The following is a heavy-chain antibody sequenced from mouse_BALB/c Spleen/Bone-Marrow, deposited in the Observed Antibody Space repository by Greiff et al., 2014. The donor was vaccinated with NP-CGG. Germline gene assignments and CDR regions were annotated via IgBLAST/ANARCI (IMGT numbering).Heavy chain of an antibody. D-gene: IGHD2-14*01. CDR2: ISSGGSYT. V-gene: IGHV5-9-3*01. Sequence: VQLKESGGGLVKPGGSPKLSCAASGFTFSSYAMSWVRQTPEKRLEWVATISSGGSYTYYPDSVKGRFTISRDNAKNTLYLQMSSLRSEDTAMYYCARQGYHRYDGRGFDYWGQGTTLTVSS. J-gene: IGHJ2*01. CDR3: ARQGYHRYDGRGFDY. CDR1: GFTFSSYA.